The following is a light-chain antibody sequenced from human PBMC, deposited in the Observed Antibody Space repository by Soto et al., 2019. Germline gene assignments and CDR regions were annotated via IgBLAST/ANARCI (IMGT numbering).Light chain of an antibody. CDR1: QTISNY. Sequence: DIQMTQSPSSLSAFVGDRVTITCRASQTISNYLNWYQQRPGKAPKLLIYLASSLQSGVPSRFGGSGSGTEFTLTISSLQPEDSATYYCQQSYGPPITFGQGTRREIK. CDR2: LAS. J-gene: IGKJ5*01. CDR3: QQSYGPPIT. V-gene: IGKV1-39*01.